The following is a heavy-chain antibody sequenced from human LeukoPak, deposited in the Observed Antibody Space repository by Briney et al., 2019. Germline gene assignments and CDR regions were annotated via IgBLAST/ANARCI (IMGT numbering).Heavy chain of an antibody. D-gene: IGHD3-16*02. V-gene: IGHV3-66*01. J-gene: IGHJ4*02. Sequence: GRSLRLSCAASGFTVSSNYMSWVRQAPGKGLEWVSVIYSGGSTYYADSVKGRFTISRDNSKNTLYLQMNSLRAEDTAVYYCARDPAYVWGRYRYYYFDYWGQGTLVTVSS. CDR2: IYSGGST. CDR3: ARDPAYVWGRYRYYYFDY. CDR1: GFTVSSNY.